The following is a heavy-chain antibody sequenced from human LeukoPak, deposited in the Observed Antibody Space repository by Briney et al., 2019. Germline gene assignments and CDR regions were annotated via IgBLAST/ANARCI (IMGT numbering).Heavy chain of an antibody. V-gene: IGHV3-23*01. D-gene: IGHD3-10*01. CDR1: GFTFSSYW. J-gene: IGHJ4*02. CDR2: ISASGDSP. CDR3: ANGSPLGH. Sequence: GGSLRLSCAASGFTFSSYWMHWVRQAPGKGLEWVSSISASGDSPYYADSVQGRFTISRDNSKNTLFLQMKSLRAEDTAVYYCANGSPLGHWGQGTLVTVSS.